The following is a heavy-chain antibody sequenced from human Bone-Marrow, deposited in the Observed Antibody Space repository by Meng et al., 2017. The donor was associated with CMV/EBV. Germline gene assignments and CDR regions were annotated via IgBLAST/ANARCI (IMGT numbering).Heavy chain of an antibody. D-gene: IGHD5-24*01. Sequence: GESLKISCAASGFTFSTHWMHWVRQAPGKGLVWVSRLNSDGSYTSDADSVKGRFTVSRDNAKNTLYLQMNSLRVEDTAVYYCARGGHAYNYDIVDYWGQGTLVTVSS. CDR2: LNSDGSYT. CDR3: ARGGHAYNYDIVDY. J-gene: IGHJ4*02. CDR1: GFTFSTHW. V-gene: IGHV3-74*01.